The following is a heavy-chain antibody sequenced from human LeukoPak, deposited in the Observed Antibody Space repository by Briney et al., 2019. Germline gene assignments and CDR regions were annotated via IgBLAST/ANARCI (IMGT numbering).Heavy chain of an antibody. CDR2: IYYSGST. V-gene: IGHV4-59*01. Sequence: SETLSLTCTVSGGSISSYYWSWIRQPPGKGLEWIGYIYYSGSTNYNPSLKSRVTISVDTSKNQFSLKLSSVTAADTAVYYCARGSCSSTSCYQYFQHWGQGTLVTVSS. CDR1: GGSISSYY. D-gene: IGHD2-2*01. J-gene: IGHJ1*01. CDR3: ARGSCSSTSCYQYFQH.